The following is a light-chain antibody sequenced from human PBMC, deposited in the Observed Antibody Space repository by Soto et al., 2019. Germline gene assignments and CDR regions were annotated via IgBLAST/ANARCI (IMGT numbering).Light chain of an antibody. J-gene: IGKJ4*01. Sequence: EIVLTQSPATLSLSPGERATLSCRASQSVGTYLAWYQQKPGQPPRLLIYDASNRATGIPARFSGSGSGKDFTLTVSGLEPEDFAVYYCQQRTNWPPLTFGGGTKVEMK. CDR1: QSVGTY. CDR3: QQRTNWPPLT. CDR2: DAS. V-gene: IGKV3-11*01.